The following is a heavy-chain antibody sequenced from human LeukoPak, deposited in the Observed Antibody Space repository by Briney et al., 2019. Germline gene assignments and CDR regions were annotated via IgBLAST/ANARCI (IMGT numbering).Heavy chain of an antibody. Sequence: SQTLSLTCTVSGGSISSGGYYWSWIRQHPGQGLEWIGYIYYSGSTYYNPSLKSRVTISVDTPKNQFSLKLSSVTAADPAVYYCARGARYGSGSYFDYWGQGTLVTVSS. J-gene: IGHJ4*02. V-gene: IGHV4-31*03. CDR2: IYYSGST. CDR3: ARGARYGSGSYFDY. CDR1: GGSISSGGYY. D-gene: IGHD3-10*01.